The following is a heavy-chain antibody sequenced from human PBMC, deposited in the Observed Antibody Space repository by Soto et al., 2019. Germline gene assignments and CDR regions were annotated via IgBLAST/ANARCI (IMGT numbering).Heavy chain of an antibody. CDR3: ARGWGEGRVDY. D-gene: IGHD3-10*01. Sequence: QVQLQESGPGLVKPSGTLSLTCAVSGASISSSNWWSWVRQPPGKGLEWIGEIYHRGSTNYNPSRKTRXPXSXXKTRNQFSLKLTSVTAADTAVYYCARGWGEGRVDYWGQGTLVTVSS. CDR2: IYHRGST. V-gene: IGHV4-4*02. J-gene: IGHJ4*02. CDR1: GASISSSNW.